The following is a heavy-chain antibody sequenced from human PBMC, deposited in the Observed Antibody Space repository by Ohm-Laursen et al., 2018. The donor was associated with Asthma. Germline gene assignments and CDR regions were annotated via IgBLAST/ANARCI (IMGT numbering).Heavy chain of an antibody. CDR1: GFTFSSYA. J-gene: IGHJ3*02. CDR3: AKDRSEYCSGGSCSYDAFDI. V-gene: IGHV3-23*01. D-gene: IGHD2-15*01. CDR2: ISGSGGST. Sequence: SLRLSCSASGFTFSSYAMSWVRQAPGKGLEWVSAISGSGGSTYYADSVKGRFTISRDNSKNTLYLQMNSLRAEDTAVYYCAKDRSEYCSGGSCSYDAFDIWGQGTMVTVSS.